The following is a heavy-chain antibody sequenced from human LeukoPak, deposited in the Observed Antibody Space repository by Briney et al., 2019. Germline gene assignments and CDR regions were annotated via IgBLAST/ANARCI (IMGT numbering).Heavy chain of an antibody. V-gene: IGHV3-23*01. CDR2: ISGSGGST. CDR3: AKVPLYYYDSFDY. Sequence: GGSLRLSCAASGFTFSSYAMSWVRQAPGKGLGWVSAISGSGGSTYYADSVKGRFTISRDNSKNTLYLQMNSLRAEDTAVYYCAKVPLYYYDSFDYWGQGTLVTVPS. CDR1: GFTFSSYA. D-gene: IGHD3-22*01. J-gene: IGHJ4*02.